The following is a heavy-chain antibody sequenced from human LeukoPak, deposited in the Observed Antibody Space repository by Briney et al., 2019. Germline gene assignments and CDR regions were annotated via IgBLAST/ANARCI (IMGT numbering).Heavy chain of an antibody. Sequence: SETLCLTCTVSGGSISSYYWSWIRQPPGKGLEWIGYIYYSGSTNYNPSLKSRVTISVDTSKNQFSLKLSSVTAADTAVYYCAGAPYGSGSYSFFDYWGQGTLVTVSS. V-gene: IGHV4-59*01. CDR3: AGAPYGSGSYSFFDY. J-gene: IGHJ4*02. CDR1: GGSISSYY. D-gene: IGHD3-10*01. CDR2: IYYSGST.